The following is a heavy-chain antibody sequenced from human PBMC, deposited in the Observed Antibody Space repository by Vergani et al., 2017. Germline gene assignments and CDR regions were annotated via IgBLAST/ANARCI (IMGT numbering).Heavy chain of an antibody. V-gene: IGHV4-39*01. J-gene: IGHJ2*01. CDR1: GGSINPSSYF. Sequence: QLQLQESGPGLVKPSETLSLICTVSGGSINPSSYFWGWVRYSPGKGLEWIGSNNYVGRTYYIPSLQSRATVFVVTSKNQFSLNLTSVTAAHTAGYYCARARGDNWYFDLWGRGTLVTVSS. CDR2: NNYVGRT. CDR3: ARARGDNWYFDL. D-gene: IGHD3-10*01.